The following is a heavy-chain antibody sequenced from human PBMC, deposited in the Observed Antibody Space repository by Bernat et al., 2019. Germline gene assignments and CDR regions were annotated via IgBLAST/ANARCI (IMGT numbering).Heavy chain of an antibody. J-gene: IGHJ4*02. CDR2: IGDSGSAT. CDR1: GFTFNMNA. D-gene: IGHD1-26*01. CDR3: AKGVYGSYYGGNY. V-gene: IGHV3-23*01. Sequence: DAQLLESGGGLVQPGGSLRLSCAASGFTFNMNAMAWVRQAPGKGLEWVSSIGDSGSATYYADSVKGRFTISRDNSKDALYLQMNNLGTEDTAVYYCAKGVYGSYYGGNYWGQGTLVTVSS.